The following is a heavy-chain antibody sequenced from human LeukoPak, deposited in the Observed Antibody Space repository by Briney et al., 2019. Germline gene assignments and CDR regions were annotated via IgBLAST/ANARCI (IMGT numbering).Heavy chain of an antibody. V-gene: IGHV1-69*13. Sequence: GASVKVSCKASGYTFTSYGISWVRQAPGQGLEWMGGIIPIFGTANYAQKFQGRVTITADESTSTAYMELSSLRSEDTAVYYCARVVLRVTKHYYYMDVWGKGTTVTVSS. D-gene: IGHD2-21*02. CDR1: GYTFTSYG. CDR2: IIPIFGTA. CDR3: ARVVLRVTKHYYYMDV. J-gene: IGHJ6*03.